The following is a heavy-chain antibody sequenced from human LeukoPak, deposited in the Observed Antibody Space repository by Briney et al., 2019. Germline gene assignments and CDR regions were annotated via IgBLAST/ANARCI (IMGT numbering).Heavy chain of an antibody. CDR1: GFTFSSYW. D-gene: IGHD4-23*01. Sequence: GGSLRLSCAASGFTFSSYWMHWVRQAPGKGLVWVSRINSDGSSTSYADSVKGRFTISRDNAKNTLYLHMNSLRAEDTAVYYCARGRYGGNSAVFDYWGQGTLVTVSS. CDR2: INSDGSST. V-gene: IGHV3-74*01. J-gene: IGHJ4*02. CDR3: ARGRYGGNSAVFDY.